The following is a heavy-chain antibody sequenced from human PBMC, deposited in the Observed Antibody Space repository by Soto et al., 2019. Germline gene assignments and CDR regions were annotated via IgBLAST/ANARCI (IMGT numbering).Heavy chain of an antibody. J-gene: IGHJ1*01. CDR3: ARGEDGSSGYHGTYSEY. CDR1: GFTFSSYA. Sequence: QVQLVESGGGVVQPGRSLRLSCAASGFTFSSYAMHWVRQAPGKGLEWVAVISYDGSNKYYADSVKGRYTICRENSKNTLYLEMNGLKGEDTGVYDCARGEDGSSGYHGTYSEYGGQGTLVTVSS. D-gene: IGHD3-22*01. V-gene: IGHV3-30-3*01. CDR2: ISYDGSNK.